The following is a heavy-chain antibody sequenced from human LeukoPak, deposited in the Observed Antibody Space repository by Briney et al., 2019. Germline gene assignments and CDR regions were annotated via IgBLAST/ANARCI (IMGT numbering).Heavy chain of an antibody. Sequence: GGSLRLSCAASGFTFSSYSMNWVRQAPGKGLEWVAVISYDGSNKYYADSVKGRFTISRDNSKNTLYLQMNSLRAEDTAVYYCARGASYSSGWDYFDYWGQGTLVTVSS. CDR2: ISYDGSNK. CDR1: GFTFSSYS. CDR3: ARGASYSSGWDYFDY. J-gene: IGHJ4*02. D-gene: IGHD6-19*01. V-gene: IGHV3-30*03.